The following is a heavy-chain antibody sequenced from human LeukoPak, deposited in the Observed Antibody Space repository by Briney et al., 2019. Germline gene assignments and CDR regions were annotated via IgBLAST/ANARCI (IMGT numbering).Heavy chain of an antibody. CDR3: ATRRYGAQGEVY. CDR1: GYTLTELS. V-gene: IGHV1-24*01. D-gene: IGHD4-17*01. Sequence: GASVKVSSKVSGYTLTELSMHWVRQAPGKGLEWMGGFDPEDGETIYAQKFQGRVTMTEDTSTDTAYMELSSLRSEDTAVYYCATRRYGAQGEVYWGQGTLVTVSS. CDR2: FDPEDGET. J-gene: IGHJ4*02.